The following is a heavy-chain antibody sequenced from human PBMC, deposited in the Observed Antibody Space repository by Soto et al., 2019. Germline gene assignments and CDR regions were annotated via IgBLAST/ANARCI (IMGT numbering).Heavy chain of an antibody. D-gene: IGHD2-21*02. Sequence: QLQLQESGSGLVKPSQTLSLTCAVSGGSISSGGYSWSWIRQPPGKGLEWIGYIYHSGSTYYNPSLKSRVTIPVDRSKNQFSLKLSAVTAADTVVEYCARGGDWPHVSFDIWGQGTMVTVSS. J-gene: IGHJ3*02. V-gene: IGHV4-30-2*01. CDR3: ARGGDWPHVSFDI. CDR1: GGSISSGGYS. CDR2: IYHSGST.